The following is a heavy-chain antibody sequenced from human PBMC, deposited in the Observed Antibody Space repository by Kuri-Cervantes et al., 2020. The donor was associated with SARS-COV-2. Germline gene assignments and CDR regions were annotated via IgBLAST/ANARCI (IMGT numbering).Heavy chain of an antibody. CDR2: INPNSGGT. CDR3: ARELMPYGGNSIDS. J-gene: IGHJ4*02. CDR1: GYTFTDYY. Sequence: ASVKVSCKASGYTFTDYYMHWVRQAPGQGLEWMGWINPNSGGTNYAQKFQGRVTMTRDTSTSTAYIELSGLTSDDTAAYYCARELMPYGGNSIDSWGQGTLVTVSS. V-gene: IGHV1-2*02. D-gene: IGHD4-23*01.